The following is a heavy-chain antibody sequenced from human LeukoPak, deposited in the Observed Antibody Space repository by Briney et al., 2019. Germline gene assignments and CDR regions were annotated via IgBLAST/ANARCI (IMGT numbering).Heavy chain of an antibody. J-gene: IGHJ4*02. CDR2: MFYTGST. Sequence: SETLSLTCTVSGGSITSYYWSWIRQPPGKGLEWIGYMFYTGSTNYNPSLKSRVTISVDTSKNQFSLKLSSVTAADTAVYYCARVGGGYPIDYRGQGTLVTVSS. D-gene: IGHD5-12*01. CDR1: GGSITSYY. CDR3: ARVGGGYPIDY. V-gene: IGHV4-59*01.